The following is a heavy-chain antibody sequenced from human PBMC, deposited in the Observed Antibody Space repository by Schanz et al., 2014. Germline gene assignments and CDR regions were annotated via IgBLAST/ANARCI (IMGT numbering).Heavy chain of an antibody. J-gene: IGHJ4*02. CDR1: GFSFSTYA. D-gene: IGHD4-17*01. V-gene: IGHV3-23*04. Sequence: EVQLVESGGGLAQPGGSLRLSCAASGFSFSTYAMNWVRQAPGKGLEWVSLISGRGDSTHYADPVKGRFTISRDSAKNSLYLQMNSLRAEDTAVYYCARVLGGDEGLDQWGQGALVTVSS. CDR3: ARVLGGDEGLDQ. CDR2: ISGRGDST.